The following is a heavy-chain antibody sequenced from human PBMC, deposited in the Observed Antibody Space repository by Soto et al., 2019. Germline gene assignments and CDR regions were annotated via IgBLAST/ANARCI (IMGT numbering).Heavy chain of an antibody. CDR2: ISGSGGST. J-gene: IGHJ3*02. V-gene: IGHV3-23*01. Sequence: PGGSLRLSCAASGFTFSSYAMSWVRQAPGKGLEWVSAISGSGGSTYYADSVKGRFTISRDNSKNTLYLQMNSLRAEDTAVYYCAKDRRYCSGGSCIDAFDIWGQGTMVTVS. CDR3: AKDRRYCSGGSCIDAFDI. D-gene: IGHD2-15*01. CDR1: GFTFSSYA.